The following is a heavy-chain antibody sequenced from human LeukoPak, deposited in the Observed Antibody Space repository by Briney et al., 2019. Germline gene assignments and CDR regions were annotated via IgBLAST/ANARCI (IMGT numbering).Heavy chain of an antibody. Sequence: ASVKVSCKASGYTFTSYYMHWVRQAPGQGLEWMGIINPSGGSTSYAQKFQRRVTMTRDMYTSTVYMELSGLRSEDTAVYYCARVRQGAFDIWGQGTMVTASS. V-gene: IGHV1-46*01. CDR1: GYTFTSYY. D-gene: IGHD4/OR15-4a*01. J-gene: IGHJ3*02. CDR2: INPSGGST. CDR3: ARVRQGAFDI.